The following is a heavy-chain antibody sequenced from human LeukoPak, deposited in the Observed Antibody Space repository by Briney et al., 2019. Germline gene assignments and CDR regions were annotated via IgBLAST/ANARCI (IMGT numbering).Heavy chain of an antibody. J-gene: IGHJ4*02. CDR1: GGTFSSYA. CDR3: ARELCSSTSCQYYFDY. D-gene: IGHD2-2*01. CDR2: IIPIFGTA. Sequence: SVTVSCTASGGTFSSYAISWVRQAPGQGLEWMGGIIPIFGTANYAQKFQGRVTITADESTSTAYTELSSLRSEDTAVYYCARELCSSTSCQYYFDYWGQGTLVTVSS. V-gene: IGHV1-69*01.